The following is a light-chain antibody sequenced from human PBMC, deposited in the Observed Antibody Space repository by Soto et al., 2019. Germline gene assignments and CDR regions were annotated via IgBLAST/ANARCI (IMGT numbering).Light chain of an antibody. Sequence: EIVLTQSPATLSLSPGERATLSCRASQSVSSYLAWYQQKPDQAPRLLIYDASNRATGIPARFSGSGSGTDFTLTISSLKPEDFAVYYCQYLNSFPLTFGGGTKVEIK. CDR3: QYLNSFPLT. CDR1: QSVSSY. CDR2: DAS. J-gene: IGKJ4*01. V-gene: IGKV3-11*01.